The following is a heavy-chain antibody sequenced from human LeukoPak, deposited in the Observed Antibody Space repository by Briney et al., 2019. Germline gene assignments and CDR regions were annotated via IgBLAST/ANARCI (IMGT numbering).Heavy chain of an antibody. J-gene: IGHJ3*02. V-gene: IGHV3-48*04. Sequence: GGSLRLSCAASGFSFSSYSMNWVRQAPGKGLEWVSYINSVGGTTFYADSVKGRFTISRDNANNTLYLQMNSLRAEDAATYYCARSHMYGDYGEDIWGHGTVVAVSS. CDR1: GFSFSSYS. CDR3: ARSHMYGDYGEDI. D-gene: IGHD4-17*01. CDR2: INSVGGTT.